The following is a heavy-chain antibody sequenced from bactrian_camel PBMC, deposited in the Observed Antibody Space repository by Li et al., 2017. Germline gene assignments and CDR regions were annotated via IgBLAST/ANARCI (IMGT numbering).Heavy chain of an antibody. D-gene: IGHD3*01. CDR2: VDVNGRK. J-gene: IGHJ4*01. V-gene: IGHV3S42*01. Sequence: VQLVESGGGSVEAGGSLVVSCAYTQSPFCMGWFRQTPGKEREGVAVVDVNGRKSKADSVKGRFTITRDNAKKTLYLQMNNLEPEDTAMYYCAAAFSCPNGLRTLRPVYWGQGTQVTVS. CDR1: TQSPFC. CDR3: AAAFSCPNGLRTLRPVY.